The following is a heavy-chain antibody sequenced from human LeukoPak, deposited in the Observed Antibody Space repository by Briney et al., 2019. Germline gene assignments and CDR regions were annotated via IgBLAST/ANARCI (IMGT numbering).Heavy chain of an antibody. CDR1: GGSFSGYY. CDR3: AGGHVSCSSTSCYTESYNWFDP. D-gene: IGHD2-2*02. CDR2: INHSGST. Sequence: SETLSLTCAVYGGSFSGYYWSWIRQPPGKGLEWIGEINHSGSTNYNPSLKSRVTISVDTSKNQFSLKLSSVTAADTAVYYCAGGHVSCSSTSCYTESYNWFDPWGQGTPVTVSS. J-gene: IGHJ5*02. V-gene: IGHV4-34*01.